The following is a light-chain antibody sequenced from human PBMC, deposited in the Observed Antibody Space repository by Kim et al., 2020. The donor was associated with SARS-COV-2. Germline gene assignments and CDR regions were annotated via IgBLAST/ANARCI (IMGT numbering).Light chain of an antibody. J-gene: IGLJ2*01. V-gene: IGLV3-1*01. Sequence: SVSPGQTASITYSGEKLGDKYACCYQQKPGQSPVLVIYQDSKRPSGIPERFSGSNSGNTATLTISGTQAMDESDYYCQAWDSSTVVFGRGTKLTVL. CDR1: KLGDKY. CDR3: QAWDSSTVV. CDR2: QDS.